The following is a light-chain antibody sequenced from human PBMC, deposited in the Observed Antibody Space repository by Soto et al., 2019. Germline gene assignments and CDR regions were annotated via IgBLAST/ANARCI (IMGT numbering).Light chain of an antibody. Sequence: EIVLTHSPATLSLSPGERATLSCRASQSVSIYLAWYQQKPGQAPRLLIYDASNRATGIPARFSGSGSGTDFTLTNSSLEPEDFAVYYCQQRSTWPWTVGQGTKVEIK. CDR2: DAS. V-gene: IGKV3-11*01. CDR3: QQRSTWPWT. J-gene: IGKJ1*01. CDR1: QSVSIY.